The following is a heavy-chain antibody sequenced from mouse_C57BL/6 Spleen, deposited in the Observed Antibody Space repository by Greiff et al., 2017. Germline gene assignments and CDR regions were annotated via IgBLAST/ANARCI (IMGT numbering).Heavy chain of an antibody. Sequence: EVQLQQSGPELVKPGASVKISCKASGYTFTDYYMNWVKQSHGKSLEWIGDINPNNGGTSYNQKFKGKATLTVDKSSSPAYMELRSLTSEDSAVYYCARRGTYYSNCDWYFDVWGTGTTVTVSA. CDR2: INPNNGGT. J-gene: IGHJ1*03. D-gene: IGHD2-5*01. V-gene: IGHV1-26*01. CDR3: ARRGTYYSNCDWYFDV. CDR1: GYTFTDYY.